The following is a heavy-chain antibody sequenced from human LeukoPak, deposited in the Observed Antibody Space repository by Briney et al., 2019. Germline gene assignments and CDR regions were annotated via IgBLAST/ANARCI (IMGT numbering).Heavy chain of an antibody. CDR1: GYTFTGYY. CDR3: ARGRGGAFDI. D-gene: IGHD3-10*01. V-gene: IGHV1-2*02. Sequence: ASVKVSCKASGYTFTGYYMHWMRQAPRQGLEWMEWINPNSGGTNYAQKFQGRVTMTRDTSISTAYMELSRLRSDDTAVYYCARGRGGAFDIWGQGTMVTVSS. CDR2: INPNSGGT. J-gene: IGHJ3*02.